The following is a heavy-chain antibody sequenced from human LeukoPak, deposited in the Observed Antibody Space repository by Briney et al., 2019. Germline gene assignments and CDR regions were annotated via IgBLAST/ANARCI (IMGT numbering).Heavy chain of an antibody. Sequence: GGSLRLSCAASGFTFSSYAMSWVRRAPGKGLEWVSAISGSGGSTYYADSVKGRFTISRDNSKNTLYLQMNSLRAEDTAVYYCAKDYDFWSGQFDYWGQGTLVTVPS. CDR3: AKDYDFWSGQFDY. CDR1: GFTFSSYA. CDR2: ISGSGGST. V-gene: IGHV3-23*01. D-gene: IGHD3-3*01. J-gene: IGHJ4*02.